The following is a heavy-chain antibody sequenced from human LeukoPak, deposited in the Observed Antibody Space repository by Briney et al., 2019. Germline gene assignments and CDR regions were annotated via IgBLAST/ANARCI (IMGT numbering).Heavy chain of an antibody. Sequence: PGGSLRLSCAASGFTFSSYAMHWVRQAPGKGLEWVAVMSYGGSNKYYADSMKGRFTISRDNAKNSLYLQMNSLRAEDTALYYCAKGAFIVGARVGAFDIWGQGTRVTVSS. CDR3: AKGAFIVGARVGAFDI. V-gene: IGHV3-30-3*01. CDR1: GFTFSSYA. J-gene: IGHJ3*02. CDR2: MSYGGSNK. D-gene: IGHD1-26*01.